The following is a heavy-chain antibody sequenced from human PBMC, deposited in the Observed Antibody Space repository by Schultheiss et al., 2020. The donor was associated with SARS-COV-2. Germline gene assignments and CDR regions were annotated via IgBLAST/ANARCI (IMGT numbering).Heavy chain of an antibody. V-gene: IGHV1-2*02. Sequence: ASVKVSCKASGYTFTGYYMHWVRQAPGQGLEWMGWINPNSGGTNYAQKFQGRVTMTRDTSISTAYMELSRLRSDDTAVYYCTTDSALGYDFWSGYSHSDYWGQGTLVTVSS. CDR1: GYTFTGYY. J-gene: IGHJ4*02. D-gene: IGHD3-3*01. CDR3: TTDSALGYDFWSGYSHSDY. CDR2: INPNSGGT.